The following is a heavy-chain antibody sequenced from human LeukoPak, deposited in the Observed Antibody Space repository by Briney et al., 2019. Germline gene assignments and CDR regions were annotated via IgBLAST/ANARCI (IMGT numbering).Heavy chain of an antibody. CDR1: GGSINSGNYY. CDR2: IYTNGGL. D-gene: IGHD1-26*01. V-gene: IGHV4-61*02. J-gene: IGHJ4*02. CDR3: AREGAGYY. Sequence: SETLSLTCTVSGGSINSGNYYWNWIRQPAGKGLEWIGGIYTNGGLMYNPPLKSRVAISMDTSKNHFSLDLNSVTAADTAMYYCAREGAGYYWGQGTLVTVSS.